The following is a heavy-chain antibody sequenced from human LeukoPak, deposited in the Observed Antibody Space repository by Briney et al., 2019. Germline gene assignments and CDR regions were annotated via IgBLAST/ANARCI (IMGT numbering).Heavy chain of an antibody. CDR1: GASISSYD. D-gene: IGHD3-10*01. CDR3: ARHSRVFYGSGSYFLNSMGV. Sequence: SETLSLTCTVSGASISSYDWSWIRQPPGKGLEWIGNIYDSEITSQSPSLKSRVTISVDTSQNKLSLNLSSVTAADTAVYYCARHSRVFYGSGSYFLNSMGVWGQGTTVTVSS. V-gene: IGHV4-59*08. CDR2: IYDSEIT. J-gene: IGHJ6*02.